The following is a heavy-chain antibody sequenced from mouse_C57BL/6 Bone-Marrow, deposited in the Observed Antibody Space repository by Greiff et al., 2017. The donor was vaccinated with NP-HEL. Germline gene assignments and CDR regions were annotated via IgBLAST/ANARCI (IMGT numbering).Heavy chain of an antibody. J-gene: IGHJ2*01. V-gene: IGHV1-15*01. CDR3: TRDTYGFPYYIDF. D-gene: IGHD2-12*01. CDR2: IDPETGGT. CDR1: GYTFTDYE. Sequence: QVQLQQSGAELVRPGASVTLSCKASGYTFTDYEMHWVKQTPVHGLEWIGAIDPETGGTAYIQKFKGKATLTADKSSSTAYMELRSLTSEDSAVYDCTRDTYGFPYYIDFGGRGNAPTVTS.